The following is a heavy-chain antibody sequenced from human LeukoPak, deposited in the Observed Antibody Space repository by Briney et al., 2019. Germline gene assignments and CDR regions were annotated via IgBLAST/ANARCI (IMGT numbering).Heavy chain of an antibody. V-gene: IGHV3-74*01. CDR1: GFTFSSYW. CDR2: INSDGSST. Sequence: GGSLRLSCAASGFTFSSYWMHWVRQAPRKGLVWVSRINSDGSSTSYADSVKGRFTISRDNAKNTLYLQMNSLRAEDTAVYYCARDRKQQLTLDVWGKGTTVTVSS. CDR3: ARDRKQQLTLDV. J-gene: IGHJ6*04. D-gene: IGHD6-13*01.